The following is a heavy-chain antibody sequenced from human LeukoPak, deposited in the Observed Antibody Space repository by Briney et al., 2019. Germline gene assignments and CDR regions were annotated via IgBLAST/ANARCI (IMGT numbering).Heavy chain of an antibody. CDR3: ARDKYSSGWSNFDY. V-gene: IGHV3-30-3*01. Sequence: GGSLKLSCAASGFTFSSYAMHWVRQAPGKGLEWVAVISYDGSNKYYADSVKGRFTISRDNSKNTLYLQMNSLRAEDTAVYYCARDKYSSGWSNFDYWGQGTLVTVSS. CDR1: GFTFSSYA. CDR2: ISYDGSNK. J-gene: IGHJ4*02. D-gene: IGHD6-19*01.